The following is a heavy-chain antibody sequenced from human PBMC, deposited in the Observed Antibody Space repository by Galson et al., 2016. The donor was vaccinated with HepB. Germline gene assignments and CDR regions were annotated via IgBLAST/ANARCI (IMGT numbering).Heavy chain of an antibody. CDR1: GFTFRDST. D-gene: IGHD3-16*01. CDR3: AKDGGTWGYYYGDWNLDL. J-gene: IGHJ2*01. CDR2: ITGSGVSS. Sequence: SLRLSCAASGFTFRDSTMTWVRQAPGKGLHWVSTITGSGVSSYYVDSVKGRFTTSRDNSKNILYLQMNSLSADDTAVYYCAKDGGTWGYYYGDWNLDLWGRGTLVTVSS. V-gene: IGHV3-23*01.